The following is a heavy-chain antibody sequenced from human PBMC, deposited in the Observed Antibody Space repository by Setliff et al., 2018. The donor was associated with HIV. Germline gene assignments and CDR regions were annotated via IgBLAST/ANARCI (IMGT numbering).Heavy chain of an antibody. V-gene: IGHV3-23*01. Sequence: PGESLKISCTVSGFTFSSYAMTWVRQAPGKGLEWVSAISGSGSSTYYADSVKGRFTISRDNSKNTLYLQMNSLRAEDTAVYYCARDWWELLGNYGMDVWGQGTTVTVSS. D-gene: IGHD1-26*01. CDR3: ARDWWELLGNYGMDV. CDR1: GFTFSSYA. CDR2: ISGSGSST. J-gene: IGHJ6*02.